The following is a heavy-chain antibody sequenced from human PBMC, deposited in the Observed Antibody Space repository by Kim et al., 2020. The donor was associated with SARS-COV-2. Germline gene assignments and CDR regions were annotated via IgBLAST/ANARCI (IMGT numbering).Heavy chain of an antibody. CDR3: ARGGIGYSIDY. Sequence: TSYADSGKGRFTISRDNAKNTLYLQMNSLRAEDTAVYYCARGGIGYSIDYWGQGTLVTVSS. J-gene: IGHJ4*02. CDR2: T. V-gene: IGHV3-74*01. D-gene: IGHD6-13*01.